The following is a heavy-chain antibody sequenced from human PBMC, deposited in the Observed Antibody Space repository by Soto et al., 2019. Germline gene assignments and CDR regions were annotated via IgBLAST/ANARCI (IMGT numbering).Heavy chain of an antibody. CDR3: AREWGDYYDSSGYPRVPYY. Sequence: GGSLRLSCAASGFTFSSYGMHWVRQAPGKGLEWVAVIWYDGSSKYYADSVKGRFTISRDNSKNTLYLQMNSLRAEDTAVYYCAREWGDYYDSSGYPRVPYYWGQGTLVTVSS. CDR1: GFTFSSYG. D-gene: IGHD3-22*01. CDR2: IWYDGSSK. J-gene: IGHJ4*02. V-gene: IGHV3-33*01.